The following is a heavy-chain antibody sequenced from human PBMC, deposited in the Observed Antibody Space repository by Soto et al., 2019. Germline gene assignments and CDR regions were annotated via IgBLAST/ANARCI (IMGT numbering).Heavy chain of an antibody. Sequence: QVQLVESGGGVVQPGRSLRLSCAVSGFTLSSYGIHWVRQAPGKGLEWVAFMSYDGNKKYYADSVKGRFTISRDNSKNTLYLQMESLRADDTAMYYCAKGLSVIQEWIIDGHWGQGTQVTVSS. CDR2: MSYDGNKK. J-gene: IGHJ4*02. CDR3: AKGLSVIQEWIIDGH. D-gene: IGHD5-18*01. CDR1: GFTLSSYG. V-gene: IGHV3-30*18.